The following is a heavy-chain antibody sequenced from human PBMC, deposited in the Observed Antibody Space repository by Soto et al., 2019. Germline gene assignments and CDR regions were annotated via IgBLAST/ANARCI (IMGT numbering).Heavy chain of an antibody. D-gene: IGHD6-19*01. Sequence: GASVKVSCKASGGTFSSYTISWVRQAPGQGLEWMGRIIPILGIANYAQKFQGRVTITADKSTSTAYMELSSLRSEDTAVYYCARMEGSGPDGFDDWGQRTLVTVSS. CDR1: GGTFSSYT. CDR2: IIPILGIA. J-gene: IGHJ4*02. CDR3: ARMEGSGPDGFDD. V-gene: IGHV1-69*02.